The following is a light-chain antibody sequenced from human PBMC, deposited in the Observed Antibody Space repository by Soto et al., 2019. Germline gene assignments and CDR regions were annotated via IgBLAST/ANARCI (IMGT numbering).Light chain of an antibody. CDR1: SSDVGNYNY. CDR3: CSYTSSSTLVV. Sequence: QSALTQRASVSGSPGQSITISCTGTSSDVGNYNYVSWYQQHPGKAPKLMIYEVSNRLSGVSNRFSGSKSGNTASLTISGLQAEDEADYYCCSYTSSSTLVVFGGGTKLTVL. J-gene: IGLJ2*01. V-gene: IGLV2-14*01. CDR2: EVS.